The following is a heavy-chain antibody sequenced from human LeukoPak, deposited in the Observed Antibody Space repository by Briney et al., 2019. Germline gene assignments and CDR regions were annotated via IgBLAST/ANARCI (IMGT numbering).Heavy chain of an antibody. J-gene: IGHJ4*02. CDR3: AKDSWEVGATSETDY. CDR2: IRYDGSNK. V-gene: IGHV3-30*02. D-gene: IGHD1-26*01. CDR1: GFTFTSYG. Sequence: PGGSLRLSCAASGFTFTSYGMHWVRQAPGRGLEWVAFIRYDGSNKYYADSVKGRFTISRDNSKNTLYLQMNSLRAEDTAVYYCAKDSWEVGATSETDYWGQGTLVTVSS.